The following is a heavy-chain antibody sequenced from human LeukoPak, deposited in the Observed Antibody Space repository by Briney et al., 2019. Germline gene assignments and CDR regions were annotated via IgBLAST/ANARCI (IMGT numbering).Heavy chain of an antibody. CDR1: GFTFSSYG. D-gene: IGHD1-26*01. J-gene: IGHJ6*03. CDR2: IWYDGSNK. CDR3: AKARGSYYYYYYMDV. Sequence: GRSLRLSCAASGFTFSSYGMHWVRQAPGKGLEWVAVIWYDGSNKYYADSVKGRFTISRDNSKNTLYLQMNSLRAEDTAVYYCAKARGSYYYYYYMDVWGQGTTVTVSS. V-gene: IGHV3-33*06.